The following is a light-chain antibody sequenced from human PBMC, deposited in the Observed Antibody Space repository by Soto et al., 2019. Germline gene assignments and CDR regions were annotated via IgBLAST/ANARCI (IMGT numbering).Light chain of an antibody. Sequence: DIQMTQSPSSLSASVGDRVTITCRASQNIDTYLNWYLQKPGQAPKLLIYSAYSLQSGVSPRFSGDGSGTDFTLTISSLQPEDFATYYCQQSDNFPRTFGQGTTV. J-gene: IGKJ1*01. CDR3: QQSDNFPRT. V-gene: IGKV1-39*01. CDR2: SAY. CDR1: QNIDTY.